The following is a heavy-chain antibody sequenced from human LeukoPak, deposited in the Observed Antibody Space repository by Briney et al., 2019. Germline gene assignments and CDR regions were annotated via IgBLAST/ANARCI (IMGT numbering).Heavy chain of an antibody. Sequence: GAFLRLSCAASGFTFSTYVMHWVRQPPGKGLMLVSRISHDGTVTSYGDSVRGRFTVSRDNAKNTLYLQMNSLRDEDTAVYYCTRDVDFNLFDVWGRGTLVTVS. D-gene: IGHD3-3*01. J-gene: IGHJ2*01. CDR3: TRDVDFNLFDV. CDR2: ISHDGTVT. CDR1: GFTFSTYV. V-gene: IGHV3-74*01.